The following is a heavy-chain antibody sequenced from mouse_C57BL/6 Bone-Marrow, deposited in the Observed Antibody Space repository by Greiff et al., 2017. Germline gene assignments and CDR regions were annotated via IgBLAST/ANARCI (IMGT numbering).Heavy chain of an antibody. J-gene: IGHJ2*01. CDR3: TREGWYYYDY. V-gene: IGHV1-5*01. D-gene: IGHD1-1*02. CDR1: GYTFTSYW. Sequence: EVQLQQSGTVLARPGASVKMSCKTSGYTFTSYWMHWVKQRPGQGLEWIGAIYPGNSDTSYNQKFQGKAKLTAVTSASTAYMELSSLKNEDFGVYYCTREGWYYYDYWGKGTTLTVS. CDR2: IYPGNSDT.